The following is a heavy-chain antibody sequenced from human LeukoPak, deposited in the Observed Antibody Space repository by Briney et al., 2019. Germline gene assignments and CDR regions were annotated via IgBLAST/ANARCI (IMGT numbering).Heavy chain of an antibody. CDR2: FDPEDGET. D-gene: IGHD3-22*01. CDR3: ATDKKGHYYDSSGSWSLDY. CDR1: GYTLTELS. V-gene: IGHV1-24*01. J-gene: IGHJ4*02. Sequence: ASVKVSCKVSGYTLTELSMHWVRQAPGKGLEWMGGFDPEDGETIYAQKFQGRVTMTEDTSTDTAYMELSSLRSEDTAVYYCATDKKGHYYDSSGSWSLDYWGQGTLVTVSS.